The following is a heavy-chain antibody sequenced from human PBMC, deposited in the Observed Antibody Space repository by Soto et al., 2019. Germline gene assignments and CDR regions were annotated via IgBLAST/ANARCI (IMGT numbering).Heavy chain of an antibody. Sequence: SETLSLICSVSGDSISNLDYFWAWIRQPPGQALEYIGYLYKSATTYYNPSFESRVAISVDTSKSQFSLNVTSVTAADTAVYFCARGRYCLTGRCFPNWFDSWGQGALVTVSS. D-gene: IGHD7-27*01. CDR3: ARGRYCLTGRCFPNWFDS. CDR1: GDSISNLDYF. CDR2: LYKSATT. V-gene: IGHV4-30-4*01. J-gene: IGHJ5*01.